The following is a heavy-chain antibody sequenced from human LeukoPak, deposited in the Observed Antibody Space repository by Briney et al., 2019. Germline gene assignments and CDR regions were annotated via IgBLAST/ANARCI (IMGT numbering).Heavy chain of an antibody. CDR3: ARDKGSSNWFDP. CDR2: ISSSSSYI. CDR1: GFTFSSYS. V-gene: IGHV3-21*01. J-gene: IGHJ5*02. Sequence: PGGSLRLSCAASGFTFSSYSMNWVRQAPGKGLEWVSSISSSSSYIYYADSVKGRFTISRETAKNSLYLQMNSLRAEDTAVYYCARDKGSSNWFDPWGQGTLVTVSS. D-gene: IGHD1-26*01.